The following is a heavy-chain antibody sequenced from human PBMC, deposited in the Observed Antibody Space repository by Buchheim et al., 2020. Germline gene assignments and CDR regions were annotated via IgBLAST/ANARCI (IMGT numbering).Heavy chain of an antibody. Sequence: EVQLVESGGGFVQPGGSLRLSCAASGFTFNTYDMNWVRQAPGKGLEWVSYISSSGSTIYYADSVKGRFTISRDNAKNSLYLQMNSLRAEDTAVYYCAGLERLFYYYGMDVWGQGTT. D-gene: IGHD1-1*01. CDR1: GFTFNTYD. J-gene: IGHJ6*02. V-gene: IGHV3-48*04. CDR3: AGLERLFYYYGMDV. CDR2: ISSSGSTI.